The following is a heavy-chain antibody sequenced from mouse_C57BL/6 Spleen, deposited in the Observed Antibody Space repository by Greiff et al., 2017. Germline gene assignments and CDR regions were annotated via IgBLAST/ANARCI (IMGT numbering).Heavy chain of an antibody. CDR2: INPNNGGT. V-gene: IGHV1-26*01. CDR3: ARRSSSGYPAWFAY. J-gene: IGHJ3*01. Sequence: EVQLQQSGPELVKPGASVKISCKASGYTFTDYYMNWVKQSPGKSLEWIGDINPNNGGTSYNQKFKGKATLTVDKSSSTAYMELRSLTSEDSAVYYCARRSSSGYPAWFAYWGQGTLVTVSA. CDR1: GYTFTDYY. D-gene: IGHD3-2*02.